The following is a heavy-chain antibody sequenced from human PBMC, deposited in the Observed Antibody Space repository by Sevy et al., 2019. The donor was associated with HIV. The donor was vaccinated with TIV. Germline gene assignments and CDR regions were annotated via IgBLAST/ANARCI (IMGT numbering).Heavy chain of an antibody. J-gene: IGHJ4*02. V-gene: IGHV3-74*01. CDR2: ISSDGSST. CDR1: GFTFSSYW. CDR3: ARERRAACDFDY. D-gene: IGHD6-13*01. Sequence: GGSLRLSCAASGFTFSSYWMHWVRHAPGKGLVWVSRISSDGSSTSYADSVRGRFTISRDNAKNTLYLQMNSLRAKDTAVYYCARERRAACDFDYWGQGTLVTVSS.